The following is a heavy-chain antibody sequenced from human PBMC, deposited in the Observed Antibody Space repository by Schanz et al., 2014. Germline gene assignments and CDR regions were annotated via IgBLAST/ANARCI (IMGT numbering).Heavy chain of an antibody. Sequence: EQLVESGGGLVQPGGSLRLSCGGSGFTFSKYWMSWVRQAPGKGLEWVANIKQDGSEKYYVDSVKGRFTISRDNAKISLYLQMNSLRGEDTAVYYCARDTSYGMDVWGQGTTVTVSS. V-gene: IGHV3-7*04. CDR2: IKQDGSEK. CDR3: ARDTSYGMDV. CDR1: GFTFSKYW. J-gene: IGHJ6*02.